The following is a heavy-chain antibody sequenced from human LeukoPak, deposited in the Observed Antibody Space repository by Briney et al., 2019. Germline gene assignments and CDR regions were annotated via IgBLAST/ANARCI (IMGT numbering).Heavy chain of an antibody. CDR2: ISWNSGSI. Sequence: GGSLRLSCAASGSTFDDYAMHWVRHAPGKGLEWVSGISWNSGSIGYADSVKGRFTISRDNAKNSLYLQMNSLRAEDTALYYCAKVFNSGYDYYFDYWGQGTLVTVSS. CDR1: GSTFDDYA. CDR3: AKVFNSGYDYYFDY. J-gene: IGHJ4*02. V-gene: IGHV3-9*01. D-gene: IGHD5-12*01.